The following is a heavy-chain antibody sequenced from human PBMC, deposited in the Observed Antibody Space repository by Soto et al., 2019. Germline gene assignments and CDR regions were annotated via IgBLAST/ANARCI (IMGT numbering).Heavy chain of an antibody. CDR2: ISHDGSST. D-gene: IGHD3-22*01. V-gene: IGHV3-30*18. CDR1: GFTFSSLG. J-gene: IGHJ4*02. Sequence: QVQLVESGGGVVQPGRSLRLSCAASGFTFSSLGMHWVRQAPGKGLEWVGIISHDGSSTYYADSVKGRFTISRDNSKNTLDLQLSSLTTEDTAVYYCVKEIGDSSDYPLGYWGQGTLVTVSS. CDR3: VKEIGDSSDYPLGY.